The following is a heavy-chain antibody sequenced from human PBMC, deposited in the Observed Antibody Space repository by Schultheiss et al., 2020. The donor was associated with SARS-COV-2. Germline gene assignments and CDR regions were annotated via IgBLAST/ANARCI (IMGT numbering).Heavy chain of an antibody. V-gene: IGHV3-11*06. CDR2: ISSSSSYT. CDR1: GFTFSDYY. J-gene: IGHJ6*02. D-gene: IGHD4-17*01. Sequence: GGSLRLSCAASGFTFSDYYMSWIRQAPGKGLEWVSYISSSSSYTNYANSVKGRFTISRDNAKNSLYLQMNSLRAEDTAVYYCARADYYGDYTNYYYYGMDVWGQGTTVTVSS. CDR3: ARADYYGDYTNYYYYGMDV.